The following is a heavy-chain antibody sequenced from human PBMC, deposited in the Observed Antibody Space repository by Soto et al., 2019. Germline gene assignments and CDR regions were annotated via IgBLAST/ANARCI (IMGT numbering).Heavy chain of an antibody. CDR2: MNPNSGNT. D-gene: IGHD3-9*01. CDR3: ARTTIGKDILTGYYTSYYYYMDV. CDR1: GYTFTSYD. V-gene: IGHV1-8*01. Sequence: ASVKVSCKASGYTFTSYDINWVRQATGQGLEWMGWMNPNSGNTGYAQKFQGRVTMTRNTSISTAYMELSSLRSEDTAVYYCARTTIGKDILTGYYTSYYYYMDVWGKGTTVTVSS. J-gene: IGHJ6*03.